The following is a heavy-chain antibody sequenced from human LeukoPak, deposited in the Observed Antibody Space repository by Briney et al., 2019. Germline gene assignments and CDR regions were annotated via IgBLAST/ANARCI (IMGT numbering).Heavy chain of an antibody. CDR2: TYYRSKWYS. CDR1: GDSVSSNSAA. D-gene: IGHD2-2*01. J-gene: IGHJ5*02. V-gene: IGHV6-1*01. CDR3: ARGKYCSVTSCYYWFDP. Sequence: SQTLSLTCAISGDSVSSNSAAWNWIRQSPSRGLEWLGRTYYRSKWYSDYAVSMKGRIAINSDTSNNQFSLQLNPVTPEDTAVYYCARGKYCSVTSCYYWFDPWGQGTLVTVSS.